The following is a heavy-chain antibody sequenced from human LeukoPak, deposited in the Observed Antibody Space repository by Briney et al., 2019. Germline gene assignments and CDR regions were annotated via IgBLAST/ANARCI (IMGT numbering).Heavy chain of an antibody. CDR2: IYYSGNT. CDR1: GGSISSNSYY. V-gene: IGHV4-39*07. Sequence: SETLSLTCTVSGGSISSNSYYWGWIPQPPGKGLEWIGSIYYSGNTYSNPSLKSRVTISVDTSKNHFSLKLSSVTAADTAVYYCARDRRGPVADPSWYFDLWGRGTLVTVSS. D-gene: IGHD6-19*01. J-gene: IGHJ2*01. CDR3: ARDRRGPVADPSWYFDL.